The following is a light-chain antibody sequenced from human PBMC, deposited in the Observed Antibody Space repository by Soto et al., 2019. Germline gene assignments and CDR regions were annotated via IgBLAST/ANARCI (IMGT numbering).Light chain of an antibody. V-gene: IGKV3-20*01. CDR3: QQYGRSPAT. CDR2: TAS. Sequence: SALTQSPGRLSLSQGERATFSCRSSQSVSNNYLAWYQRKPGQTPRLLIYTASSRAAGVPDRFSGSGSGTDFTLTISRLEPGDFAVYYCQQYGRSPATFGQGTKVDIK. CDR1: QSVSNNY. J-gene: IGKJ1*01.